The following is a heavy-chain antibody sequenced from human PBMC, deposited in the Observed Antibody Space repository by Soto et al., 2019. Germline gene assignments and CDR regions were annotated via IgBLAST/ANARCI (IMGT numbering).Heavy chain of an antibody. Sequence: QVQLVQSGSGLKRPGASVRISCKASGYSFTDFPVHLVRQAPGQGLEWLAWIDTSNARPTYAQDFTGRLAVSLDISLDTAYLILAGRRTDDTAVYFWAREYRYRVSHGLDVWGYGKTVIFS. CDR1: GYSFTDFP. J-gene: IGHJ6*02. D-gene: IGHD3-10*01. CDR3: AREYRYRVSHGLDV. V-gene: IGHV7-4-1*01. CDR2: IDTSNARP.